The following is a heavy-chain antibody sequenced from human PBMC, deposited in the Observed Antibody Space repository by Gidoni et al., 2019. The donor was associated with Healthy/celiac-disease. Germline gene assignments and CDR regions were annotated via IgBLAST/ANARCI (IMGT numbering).Heavy chain of an antibody. V-gene: IGHV1-2*02. J-gene: IGHJ5*02. CDR1: GYTFTGYY. CDR2: INPNSGGT. Sequence: QVQLVQSGAEVKKPGASVKVSCKASGYTFTGYYMHWVRHAPGQGLEWMGWINPNSGGTNYAQKFQGRVTMTRDTSISTAYMELSRLRSDDTAVYYCAREVIVVVVAENWFDPWGQGTLVTVSS. CDR3: AREVIVVVVAENWFDP. D-gene: IGHD2-15*01.